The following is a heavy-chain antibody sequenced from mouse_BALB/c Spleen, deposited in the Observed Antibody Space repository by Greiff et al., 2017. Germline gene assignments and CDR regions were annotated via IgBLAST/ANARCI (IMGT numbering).Heavy chain of an antibody. J-gene: IGHJ1*01. D-gene: IGHD1-1*01. CDR3: TRGSLYYGSSYVWYFDV. Sequence: DVKLQESGGGLVKPGGSLKLSCAASGFTFSSYTMSWVRQTPEKRLEWVATISSGGSYTYYPDSVKGRFTISRDNAKNTLYLQMSSLKSEDTAMYYCTRGSLYYGSSYVWYFDVWGAGTTVTVSS. CDR1: GFTFSSYT. V-gene: IGHV5-6-4*01. CDR2: ISSGGSYT.